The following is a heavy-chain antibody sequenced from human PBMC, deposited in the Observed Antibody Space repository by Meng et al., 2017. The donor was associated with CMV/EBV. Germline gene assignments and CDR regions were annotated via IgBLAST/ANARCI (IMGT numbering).Heavy chain of an antibody. V-gene: IGHV5-51*01. CDR2: IYAGDSDT. J-gene: IGHJ6*02. CDR3: ARSGYCSSTSCYTAYGMDV. D-gene: IGHD2-2*02. Sequence: KVSCKGSGYSFTSYWIGWVRQMPGKGLEWMGIIYAGDSDTRYSPSFQGQVTISADKSISTAYLQWSSLKASDIAMYYCARSGYCSSTSCYTAYGMDVWGQGTTVTVSS. CDR1: GYSFTSYW.